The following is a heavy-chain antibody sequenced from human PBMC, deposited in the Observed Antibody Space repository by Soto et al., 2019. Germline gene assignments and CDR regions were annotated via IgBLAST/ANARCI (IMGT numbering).Heavy chain of an antibody. D-gene: IGHD2-15*01. CDR2: IYYSGST. J-gene: IGHJ6*02. Sequence: SETLSLTCTVSGGSISSGGYYWSWIRQHPGKGLEWIGYIYYSGSTYYNPSLKSRVTISVDTSKNQFSLKLSSVTAADTAVYYCARDRPPDGYCSGGSCPMYAFGMDVWGQGTTVTAP. CDR1: GGSISSGGYY. CDR3: ARDRPPDGYCSGGSCPMYAFGMDV. V-gene: IGHV4-31*03.